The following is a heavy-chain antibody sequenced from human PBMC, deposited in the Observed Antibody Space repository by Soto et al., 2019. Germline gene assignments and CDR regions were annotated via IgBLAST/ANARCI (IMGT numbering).Heavy chain of an antibody. J-gene: IGHJ4*02. Sequence: QVPLVQSGAEVKKPGASVKVSCRASGYSFTSYDINWVRQATGQGLEWMGWMDPKTGNTDYGQKFQGRVTMTRTTSISTAYMELSSVTAEDTAVYYCARGRGWRDYWGQGTLVTVSS. CDR1: GYSFTSYD. D-gene: IGHD6-19*01. V-gene: IGHV1-8*01. CDR3: ARGRGWRDY. CDR2: MDPKTGNT.